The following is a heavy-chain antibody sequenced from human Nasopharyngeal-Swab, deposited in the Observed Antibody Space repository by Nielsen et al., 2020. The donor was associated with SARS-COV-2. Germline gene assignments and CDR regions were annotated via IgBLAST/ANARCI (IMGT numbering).Heavy chain of an antibody. CDR2: ISAYGNT. J-gene: IGHJ4*02. V-gene: IGHV1-18*01. Sequence: WVRQAPGQGPEWMGWISAYGNTNYAQQLQGRVTLTTDTSTSTAYMDLMSLRSEDTAVYYCARARQTLGYCSGGSCYPADYWGQGTLVTVSS. D-gene: IGHD2-15*01. CDR3: ARARQTLGYCSGGSCYPADY.